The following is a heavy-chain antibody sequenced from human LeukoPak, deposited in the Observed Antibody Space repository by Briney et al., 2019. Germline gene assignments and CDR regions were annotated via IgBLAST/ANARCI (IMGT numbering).Heavy chain of an antibody. J-gene: IGHJ4*02. CDR1: GFTFTSYS. CDR3: AKDFDSSGHPV. CDR2: ISSSSSYI. Sequence: GGSLRLSCAASGFTFTSYSMNWVRQAPGKGLEWVSSISSSSSYIYYADSLKGRFTISRDNAKNSLYLQMNSLRAEDTAVYYSAKDFDSSGHPVWGQGPLATVSS. V-gene: IGHV3-21*01. D-gene: IGHD3-22*01.